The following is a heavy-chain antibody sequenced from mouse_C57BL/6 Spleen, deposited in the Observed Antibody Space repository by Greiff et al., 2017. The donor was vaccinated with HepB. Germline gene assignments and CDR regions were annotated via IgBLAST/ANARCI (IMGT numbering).Heavy chain of an antibody. CDR3: ARYPLTGTYFDY. Sequence: EVKLVESGGGLVQPGGSLSLSCAASGFTFTDYYMSWVRQPPGKALEWLGFIRNKANGYTTEYSASVKGRFTITRDNSQRILYLQMNALRAEDISTYYWARYPLTGTYFDYWGQGTTLTVSS. J-gene: IGHJ2*01. CDR1: GFTFTDYY. V-gene: IGHV7-3*01. CDR2: IRNKANGYTT. D-gene: IGHD4-1*01.